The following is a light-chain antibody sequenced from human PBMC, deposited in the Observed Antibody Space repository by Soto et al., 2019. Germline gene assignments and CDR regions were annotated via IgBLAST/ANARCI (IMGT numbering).Light chain of an antibody. Sequence: DIQMTQSPSTLSASVGDRVTITCRASESISNLLAWYQLKPGKTPKLLVYKASSLESGVPSTFSGGGSVTEFTLTISSLQPDDFATYYCEQYNSYTRAFGQGTKVEIK. CDR2: KAS. V-gene: IGKV1-5*03. CDR1: ESISNL. J-gene: IGKJ1*01. CDR3: EQYNSYTRA.